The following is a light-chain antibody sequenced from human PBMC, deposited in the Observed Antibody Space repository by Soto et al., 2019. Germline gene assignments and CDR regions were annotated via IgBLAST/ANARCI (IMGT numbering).Light chain of an antibody. J-gene: IGKJ4*01. CDR3: QQRGNWPLT. CDR1: QSVSNY. V-gene: IGKV3-11*01. Sequence: EIVLTQSPDTLSLSPGERATLSCRASQSVSNYLVWYQQRPGQPPRLLIYDTSSRSTDIPARFSGSGSGTDFSLTISSLEPEDSAVYYCQQRGNWPLTFGGGTKVEIK. CDR2: DTS.